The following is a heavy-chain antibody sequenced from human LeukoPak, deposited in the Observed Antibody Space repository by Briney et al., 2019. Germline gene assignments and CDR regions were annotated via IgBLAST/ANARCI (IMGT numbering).Heavy chain of an antibody. V-gene: IGHV4-39*07. CDR2: IYYSGST. D-gene: IGHD6-13*01. J-gene: IGHJ6*03. CDR1: GGSISSSSYY. CDR3: ARAGYSSSLYYYYYMDV. Sequence: SETLSLTCTVSGGSISSSSYYWGWIRQPPGKGLEWIGSIYYSGSTYYNPSLKSRVTISVDTSKNQFSLKLSSVTAADTAVYYCARAGYSSSLYYYYYMDVWGKGTTVTVSS.